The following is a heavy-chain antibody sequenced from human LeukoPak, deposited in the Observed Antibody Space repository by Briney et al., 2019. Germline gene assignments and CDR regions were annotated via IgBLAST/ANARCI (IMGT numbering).Heavy chain of an antibody. Sequence: PGGSLRLSCAASGFTVTGSHMNWVRQAPGKGLEWVSVISTGGTTHYADSVKGRFIISRDNSKNTLYLQMNSLRVEDTAVYYCARDLDWGLKTWSLGTLVTVSS. CDR1: GFTVTGSH. CDR3: ARDLDWGLKT. V-gene: IGHV3-66*01. J-gene: IGHJ4*02. D-gene: IGHD3/OR15-3a*01. CDR2: ISTGGTT.